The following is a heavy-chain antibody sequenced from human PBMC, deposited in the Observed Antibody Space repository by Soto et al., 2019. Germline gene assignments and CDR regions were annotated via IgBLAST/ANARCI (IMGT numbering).Heavy chain of an antibody. V-gene: IGHV1-69*02. Sequence: QVKLVQSGSDVKKAGSSVKVSCKASGDTFNFYTINWVRQAPGLGLEWMGRFNPILSMSNYAQKFEGRVTITADKSTTTAYMELSRLRVEDTAMYYCVTSYGSGYRAFDFWGQGALVTVSS. D-gene: IGHD3-10*01. CDR1: GDTFNFYT. CDR3: VTSYGSGYRAFDF. CDR2: FNPILSMS. J-gene: IGHJ4*02.